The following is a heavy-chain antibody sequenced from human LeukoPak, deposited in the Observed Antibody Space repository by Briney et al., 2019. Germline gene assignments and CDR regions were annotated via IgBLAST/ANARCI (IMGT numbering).Heavy chain of an antibody. CDR1: GGSFSGNY. D-gene: IGHD3-10*01. CDR3: AKVAKYYYGSETYFFFED. CDR2: INHRGST. J-gene: IGHJ4*02. V-gene: IGHV4-34*10. Sequence: SETLSLTCAVYGGSFSGNYWSWIRQPPGKGLEWIGEINHRGSTNYNPSLKSRVTMSVDTSKNQFSLNLSSVTAADTAVYYCAKVAKYYYGSETYFFFEDWGQGTLVTVSS.